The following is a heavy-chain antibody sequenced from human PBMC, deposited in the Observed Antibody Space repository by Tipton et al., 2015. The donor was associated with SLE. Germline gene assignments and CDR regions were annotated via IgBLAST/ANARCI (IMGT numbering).Heavy chain of an antibody. V-gene: IGHV4-34*01. D-gene: IGHD5-24*01. CDR3: ARDPGLERDDYYYHYMDV. J-gene: IGHJ6*03. Sequence: VLVKPSETLSLTCAVYGGSFSGYYWSWIRQPPGKGLEWSGEINHSGSTNYNPPLKSRVTISVDTSKNQFSLKRTSVTAADTAVYYCARDPGLERDDYYYHYMDVWGKGTTVTVSS. CDR2: INHSGST. CDR1: GGSFSGYY.